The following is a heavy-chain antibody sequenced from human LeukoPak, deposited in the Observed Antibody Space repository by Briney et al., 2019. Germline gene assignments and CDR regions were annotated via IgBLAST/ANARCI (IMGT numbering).Heavy chain of an antibody. CDR3: AKSRGSGRPNWFDP. D-gene: IGHD2-15*01. CDR1: GFTFSNAW. Sequence: GGSLRLSCAASGFTFSNAWMSWVRQAPGKGLEWVSSISGSSDSPYFADSVKGRFTISRDNSNNTLYLQMNSLRVEDSAVYYCAKSRGSGRPNWFDPWGQGTLVTVSS. J-gene: IGHJ5*02. CDR2: ISGSSDSP. V-gene: IGHV3-23*01.